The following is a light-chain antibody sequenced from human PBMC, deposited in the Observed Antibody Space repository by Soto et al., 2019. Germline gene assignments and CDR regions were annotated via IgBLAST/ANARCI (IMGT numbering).Light chain of an antibody. J-gene: IGKJ1*01. Sequence: DIQMTQSPSSLSASVGDRVTITCRASQSISSYFNWYQQKPGRAPKLLISAASSLQSGVPSRFSGSGSGTDFTLTISSLQPEDFATYYCQQSSSTPWKLGQGTKVDIK. CDR3: QQSSSTPWK. V-gene: IGKV1-39*01. CDR2: AAS. CDR1: QSISSY.